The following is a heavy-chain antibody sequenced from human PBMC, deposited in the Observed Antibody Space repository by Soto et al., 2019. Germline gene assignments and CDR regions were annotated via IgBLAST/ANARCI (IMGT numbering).Heavy chain of an antibody. V-gene: IGHV4-59*01. D-gene: IGHD6-13*01. CDR2: VYNSGST. J-gene: IGHJ4*02. Sequence: SETLSLTCTVSGGSISSNYWTWIRQPPGKGLEWIGYVYNSGSTNYNPSLKSRVTISEDTSRSQFSLKVNSMTAADTAVYYCARYRREAVAGYTLDNWGQGILVTVSS. CDR1: GGSISSNY. CDR3: ARYRREAVAGYTLDN.